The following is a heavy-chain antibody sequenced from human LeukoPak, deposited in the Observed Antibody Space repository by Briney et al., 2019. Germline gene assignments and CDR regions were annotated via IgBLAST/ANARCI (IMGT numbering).Heavy chain of an antibody. Sequence: GRSLRLSCVGSGITFEDYAMHWVRQTPGKGLEWVSGITWNSGGLGYAGSVRGRFTISRDNAKQSLFLQMDSLRVEDMGFYYCARALPEGYFDLWGRGTLVTVSS. V-gene: IGHV3-9*03. J-gene: IGHJ2*01. CDR3: ARALPEGYFDL. CDR1: GITFEDYA. CDR2: ITWNSGGL.